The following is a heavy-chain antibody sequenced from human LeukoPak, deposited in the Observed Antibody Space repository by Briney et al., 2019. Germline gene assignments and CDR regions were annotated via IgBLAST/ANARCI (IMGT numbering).Heavy chain of an antibody. CDR1: GYTFTSYD. J-gene: IGHJ6*02. CDR3: ARGGGYCSSTSCYMDYYYGMDV. Sequence: ASVKVSCKASGYTFTSYDINWVRQATGQGLEWMGWMNPNSGNTGYAQKFQGRVTMTRNASISTAYMELSSLRSEDTAVYYCARGGGYCSSTSCYMDYYYGMDVWGQGTTVTVSS. V-gene: IGHV1-8*01. D-gene: IGHD2-2*02. CDR2: MNPNSGNT.